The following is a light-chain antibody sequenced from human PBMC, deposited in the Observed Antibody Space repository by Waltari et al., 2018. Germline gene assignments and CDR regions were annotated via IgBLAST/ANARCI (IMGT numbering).Light chain of an antibody. V-gene: IGLV8-61*01. CDR1: SGPVSTTYH. CDR2: DTY. Sequence: GTVTITCGLSSGPVSTTYHPYWLQQAPGQAPRTLIFDTYTRSSGVPDRFSGSILDNKAALTITGAQVDDESDYYCAVSMRSGIWVFGGGTKLTVL. CDR3: AVSMRSGIWV. J-gene: IGLJ3*02.